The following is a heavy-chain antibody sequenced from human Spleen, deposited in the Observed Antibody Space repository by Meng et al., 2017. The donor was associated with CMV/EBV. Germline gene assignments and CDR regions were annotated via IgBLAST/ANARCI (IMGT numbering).Heavy chain of an antibody. Sequence: GESLKISCAASGFTFSRYAMHWVRQAPGKGLEWVAVISYDGSNKYYADSVKGRFTISRDNSKNTLYLQMNSLRAEDTAVYYCASAVAGRFDYWGQGTLVTVSS. D-gene: IGHD6-19*01. CDR3: ASAVAGRFDY. V-gene: IGHV3-30*19. CDR1: GFTFSRYA. J-gene: IGHJ4*02. CDR2: ISYDGSNK.